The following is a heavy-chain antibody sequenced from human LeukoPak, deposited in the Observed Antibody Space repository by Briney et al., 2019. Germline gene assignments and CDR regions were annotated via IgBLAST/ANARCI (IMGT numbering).Heavy chain of an antibody. Sequence: ASVKVSCKASGYTFTNFDINWVRQATGQGLEWMGWMNPKSDNTGHAQKFQGRLTITWDTSTSTAYMELRSLRSDDTAVYYCARKDSNYYGDFDYWGQGTLVTVSS. CDR3: ARKDSNYYGDFDY. J-gene: IGHJ4*02. D-gene: IGHD3-10*01. V-gene: IGHV1-8*03. CDR2: MNPKSDNT. CDR1: GYTFTNFD.